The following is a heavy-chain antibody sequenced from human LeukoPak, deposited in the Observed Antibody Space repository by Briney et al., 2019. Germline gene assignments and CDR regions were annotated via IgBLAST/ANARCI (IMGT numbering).Heavy chain of an antibody. CDR2: INPSGGST. Sequence: ASVKVSCKASGYTFTSYYMHWVRQAPGQGLEWMGIINPSGGSTSYAQKFQGRVTMTRDTSTSTVYMELSSLRSEDTAVYYCAKDRRIGGSYDAHYMDVWGKGTTVTISS. V-gene: IGHV1-46*01. CDR3: AKDRRIGGSYDAHYMDV. J-gene: IGHJ6*03. D-gene: IGHD1-26*01. CDR1: GYTFTSYY.